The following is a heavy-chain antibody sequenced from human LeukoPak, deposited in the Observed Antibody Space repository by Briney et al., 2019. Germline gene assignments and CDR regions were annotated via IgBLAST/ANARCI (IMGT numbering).Heavy chain of an antibody. CDR2: MNPNSGNT. CDR3: ARGLPSGDFWSGYYKDYFDF. Sequence: ASVKVSCKASGYTFTNYDINWVRQATGQGLEWMGRMNPNSGNTGYAQKFQGRVTITRNTSINTAYMELSSLRSEDTAVYYCARGLPSGDFWSGYYKDYFDFWGQGTLVTVSS. V-gene: IGHV1-8*03. J-gene: IGHJ4*02. D-gene: IGHD3-3*01. CDR1: GYTFTNYD.